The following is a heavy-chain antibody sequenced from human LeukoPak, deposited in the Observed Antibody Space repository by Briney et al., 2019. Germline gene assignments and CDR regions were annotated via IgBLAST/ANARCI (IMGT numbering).Heavy chain of an antibody. CDR2: ISGDSVHI. V-gene: IGHV3-21*04. D-gene: IGHD2-15*01. CDR1: GFTFSDYS. Sequence: GGSLRLSCAASGFTFSDYSLNWVRQAPGKGLDWVSPISGDSVHILYADSVKGRFDISRDNSKNTLYLQMNSLRAEDTAIYYCAKADIVVVVAATCFDYWGQGALVTVSS. J-gene: IGHJ4*02. CDR3: AKADIVVVVAATCFDY.